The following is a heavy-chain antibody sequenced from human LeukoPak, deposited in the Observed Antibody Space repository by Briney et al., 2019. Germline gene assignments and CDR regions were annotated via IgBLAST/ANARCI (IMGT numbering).Heavy chain of an antibody. V-gene: IGHV4-59*08. CDR2: IYYSGST. Sequence: SETLSLTCTVSGGSISSYYWSWIRQPPGKGLEWIGYIYYSGSTNYNPSLKSRVTISVDTSKNQFSLKLSSVTAADTAVYYCARHGGGIVATSFFDYWGQGTLVTVSS. J-gene: IGHJ4*02. D-gene: IGHD5-12*01. CDR1: GGSISSYY. CDR3: ARHGGGIVATSFFDY.